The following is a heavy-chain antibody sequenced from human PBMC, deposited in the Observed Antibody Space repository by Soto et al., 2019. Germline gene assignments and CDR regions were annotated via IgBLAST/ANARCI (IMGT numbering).Heavy chain of an antibody. J-gene: IGHJ4*02. D-gene: IGHD6-19*01. Sequence: QVQLQESGPGLVKPSETLSLTCTVSGGSISSYYWSWIRQPPGKGLEWIGYIFYSGITNYNPSLKSRVTISVDTSKNQFSLKLSSVTAADTAVYYCARRYSSGFDYWGQGTLVTVSS. CDR1: GGSISSYY. CDR3: ARRYSSGFDY. CDR2: IFYSGIT. V-gene: IGHV4-59*08.